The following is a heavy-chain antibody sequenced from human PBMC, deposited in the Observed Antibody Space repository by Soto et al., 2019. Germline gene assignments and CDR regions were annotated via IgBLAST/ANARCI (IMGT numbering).Heavy chain of an antibody. J-gene: IGHJ3*02. Sequence: QVQLQESGPGLVKPSETLSLTCTVSGGSISTYYWNWIRQSAGKGLEWIGRVYISGSTNYHPSLKGRVAMSVDTSNTQFSLKVTSVTAADTAVYYCARGGRDGFDIWGQGTMVTVSS. CDR3: ARGGRDGFDI. CDR1: GGSISTYY. CDR2: VYISGST. V-gene: IGHV4-4*07.